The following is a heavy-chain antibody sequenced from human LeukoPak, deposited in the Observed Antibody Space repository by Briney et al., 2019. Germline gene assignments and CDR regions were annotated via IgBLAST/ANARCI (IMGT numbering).Heavy chain of an antibody. J-gene: IGHJ2*01. V-gene: IGHV1-2*02. CDR3: ARGRGTTMVRGVVTNDFDF. CDR2: IDPNSGGT. Sequence: GSLKLSCKPSGYTFTAHYIHWVPQAPGKGLEWMGWIDPNSGGTNYAQKFLGSVTMTGDTSINIAFMELSRLSSDDTAIYYCARGRGTTMVRGVVTNDFDFWGRGTLVTVSS. CDR1: GYTFTAHY. D-gene: IGHD3-10*01.